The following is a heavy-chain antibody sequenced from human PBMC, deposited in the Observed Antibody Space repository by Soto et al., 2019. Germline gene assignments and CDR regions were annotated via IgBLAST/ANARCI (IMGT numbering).Heavy chain of an antibody. V-gene: IGHV3-21*01. D-gene: IGHD5-18*01. CDR3: ARALTGYSYGHSGYYYYGMDV. CDR1: GFTFSSYS. Sequence: GGSLRLSCSASGFTFSSYSMNWVRQAPGKGLEWVSSISSSSSYIYYADSVEGRFTISRDNAKNSLYLQMNSLRAEDTAVYYCARALTGYSYGHSGYYYYGMDVWGKGTTFTVSS. J-gene: IGHJ6*04. CDR2: ISSSSSYI.